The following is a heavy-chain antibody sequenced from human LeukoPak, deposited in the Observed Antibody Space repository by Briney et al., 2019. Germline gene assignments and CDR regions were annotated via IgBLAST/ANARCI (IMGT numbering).Heavy chain of an antibody. V-gene: IGHV3-49*04. CDR1: GFTFGDYA. Sequence: GGSLRLSCTAPGFTFGDYAMSWVRQAPGKGLEWVGFIRSKAYGGTTEYAASVKGGFTISRDDSKSIAYLQMNSLKTEDTAVYYCTRSGYSGYDRPRAWGQGTLVTVSS. CDR2: IRSKAYGGTT. CDR3: TRSGYSGYDRPRA. D-gene: IGHD5-12*01. J-gene: IGHJ5*02.